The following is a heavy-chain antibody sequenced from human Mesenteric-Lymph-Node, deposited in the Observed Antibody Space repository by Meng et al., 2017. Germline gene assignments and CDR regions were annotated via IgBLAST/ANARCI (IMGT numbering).Heavy chain of an antibody. CDR1: GFTVSSNY. CDR3: ARGAYSSSWGFDY. CDR2: IYSGGST. V-gene: IGHV3-53*05. J-gene: IGHJ4*02. Sequence: GESLKISCAASGFTVSSNYMSWVRQAPGKGLEWVSVIYSGGSTYYADSVKGRFTISRDNSKNTLYLQMNSLRAEDTAVYYCARGAYSSSWGFDYWGQGTLVTVSS. D-gene: IGHD6-13*01.